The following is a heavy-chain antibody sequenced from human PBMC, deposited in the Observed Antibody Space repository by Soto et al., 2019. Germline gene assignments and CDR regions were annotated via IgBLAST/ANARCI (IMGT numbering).Heavy chain of an antibody. V-gene: IGHV1-18*01. D-gene: IGHD1-26*01. Sequence: ASVKVSCKASGYTFTSYGISWVRQAPGQGLEWMGWISAYNGNTNYAQKLQGRVTMTTDTSTSTAYMELRSLRSDDTAVYYGARGLRMGPSSRSHYFDYRGQGTLVTVSS. CDR3: ARGLRMGPSSRSHYFDY. CDR1: GYTFTSYG. J-gene: IGHJ4*02. CDR2: ISAYNGNT.